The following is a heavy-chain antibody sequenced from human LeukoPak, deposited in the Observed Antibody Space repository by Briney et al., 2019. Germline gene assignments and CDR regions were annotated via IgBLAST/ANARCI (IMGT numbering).Heavy chain of an antibody. CDR2: INHSGST. J-gene: IGHJ4*02. CDR1: GGSFSGYY. Sequence: SETLSLTCAVYGGSFSGYYWSWIRQPPGKGLEWIGEINHSGSTNYNLSLKSRVTISVDTSKNQFSLKLSSVTAADTAVYYCARPLFSLWGQGTLVTVSS. V-gene: IGHV4-34*01. CDR3: ARPLFSL.